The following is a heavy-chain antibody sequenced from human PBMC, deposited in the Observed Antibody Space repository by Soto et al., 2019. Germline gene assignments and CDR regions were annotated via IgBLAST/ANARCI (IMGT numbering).Heavy chain of an antibody. CDR1: GFTFSSSS. V-gene: IGHV3-48*04. CDR3: ARDLLDFWSGYYTYYFDY. Sequence: GWSLRLSCAASGFTFSSSSMNWVRQAPEKGLEWVTYISSSSTIYYADSVKGRYTISRDNAKNSLYLQMNSLRAEDTAVYFFARDLLDFWSGYYTYYFDYWGQGTLVTVSS. J-gene: IGHJ4*02. D-gene: IGHD3-3*01. CDR2: ISSSSTI.